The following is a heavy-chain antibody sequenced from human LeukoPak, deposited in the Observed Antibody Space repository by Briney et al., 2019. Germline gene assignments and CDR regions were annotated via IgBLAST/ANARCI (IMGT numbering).Heavy chain of an antibody. CDR1: GFTFSDHY. Sequence: GGSLRLSCAASGFTFSDHYMDWVRQPPGKGLEWVGRIRNKVNSYSTEYAASVKGRFTISRDDSKNSLYLQMNSLKTEDTAVYYCARVRYYLDYWGQGTLVTVSS. D-gene: IGHD3-9*01. V-gene: IGHV3-72*01. J-gene: IGHJ4*02. CDR2: IRNKVNSYST. CDR3: ARVRYYLDY.